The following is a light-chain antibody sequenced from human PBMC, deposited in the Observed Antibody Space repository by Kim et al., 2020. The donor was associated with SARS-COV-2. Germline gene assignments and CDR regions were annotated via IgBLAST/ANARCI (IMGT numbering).Light chain of an antibody. Sequence: SLSPGERATLSCRASQSVSSNLAWYQQKPGQAPRLLMYDASSRATGIPDRFSGSGSGTDFTLTISRLEAEDFAVYYCQQYGRSKLTFGGGTKVEI. J-gene: IGKJ4*01. CDR2: DAS. CDR1: QSVSSN. CDR3: QQYGRSKLT. V-gene: IGKV3-20*01.